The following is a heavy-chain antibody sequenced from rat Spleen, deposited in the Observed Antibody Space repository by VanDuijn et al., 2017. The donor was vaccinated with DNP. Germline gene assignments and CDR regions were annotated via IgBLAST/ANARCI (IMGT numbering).Heavy chain of an antibody. CDR3: ARHGITPGAY. V-gene: IGHV5-25*01. CDR1: GFTFSNYY. D-gene: IGHD1-1*01. Sequence: EVQLVESGGGLVQPGRSLKLSCAASGFTFSNYYMAWVRQAPKKGLEWVATISTSGSRTYYPDSVKGRFTISRDNAKSSLYLQMNSLKSEDTATYYCARHGITPGAYWGQGTLVTVSS. J-gene: IGHJ3*01. CDR2: ISTSGSRT.